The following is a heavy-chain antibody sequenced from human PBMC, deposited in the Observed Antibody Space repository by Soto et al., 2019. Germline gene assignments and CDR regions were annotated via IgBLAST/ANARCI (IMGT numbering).Heavy chain of an antibody. J-gene: IGHJ6*03. CDR1: GLTFSNFA. D-gene: IGHD2-2*01. CDR3: VKDTSSSPYYMDV. CDR2: ITGSTGST. V-gene: IGHV3-23*01. Sequence: EVQVLESGGGSVQPGGSLRLSCAASGLTFSNFAMGWVRHAPGKGLEWVSEITGSTGSTYYADSVRGRFFISRDNSKNTLHLQMNSLRVEDTAVYYCVKDTSSSPYYMDVWGKGTTVTVSS.